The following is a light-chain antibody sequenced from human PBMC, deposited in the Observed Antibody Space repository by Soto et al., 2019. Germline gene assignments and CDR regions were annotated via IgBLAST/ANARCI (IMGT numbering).Light chain of an antibody. J-gene: IGLJ3*02. CDR3: ISYTSSSTWV. CDR2: EVS. Sequence: QSARIQPASESGSPGQSITISGSEPSSYVGAYHYVSWYQLHPVKAPKLLIYEVSNRPSGVSDRFSCSRYGNTASLTSSGLQAEDESDYYCISYTSSSTWVFGGGTKLTVL. CDR1: SSYVGAYHY. V-gene: IGLV2-14*01.